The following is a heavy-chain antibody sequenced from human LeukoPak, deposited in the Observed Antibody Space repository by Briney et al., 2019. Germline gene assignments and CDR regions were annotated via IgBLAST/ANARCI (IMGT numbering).Heavy chain of an antibody. V-gene: IGHV3-74*01. CDR1: GFTFGSYW. CDR2: INIDGSST. CDR3: VRNRDWGYFDY. D-gene: IGHD7-27*01. Sequence: GGSLRLSCAASGFTFGSYWMHWVRQAPGKGLVWVSRINIDGSSTDYADSVKGRFTISRDNAKDTLYLQMKSLRAEDTAVYYCVRNRDWGYFDYWGQGTLVTVSS. J-gene: IGHJ4*02.